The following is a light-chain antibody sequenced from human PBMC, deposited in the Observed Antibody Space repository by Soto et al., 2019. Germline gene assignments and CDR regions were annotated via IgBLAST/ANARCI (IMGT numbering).Light chain of an antibody. J-gene: IGKJ4*01. CDR3: QQSNSFPRT. V-gene: IGKV1-12*01. CDR2: DVS. CDR1: QDISNY. Sequence: DIQMTQSPSSLSASVGDRVTITCQASQDISNYLNWYQQKPGKAPKLLIYDVSSLQSGVPSRFSGSGSGTEFTLTISSLQPADSATYFCQQSNSFPRTFGGGTKVDIK.